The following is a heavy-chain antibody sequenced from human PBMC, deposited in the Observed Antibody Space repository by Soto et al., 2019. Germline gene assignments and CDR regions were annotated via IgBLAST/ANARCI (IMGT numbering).Heavy chain of an antibody. J-gene: IGHJ6*02. Sequence: QLQLQESGSGLVKPSQTLSLTCAVSGGSISSVVYSWGWIRQPQGKAREWIGNINHSGSTYYNPSLKSRVTISEDRSKNQFSLKLSSVTAADTAVYYCARAHYGDYGYGMDVWGQGTTVTVSS. D-gene: IGHD4-17*01. V-gene: IGHV4-30-2*01. CDR3: ARAHYGDYGYGMDV. CDR1: GGSISSVVYS. CDR2: INHSGST.